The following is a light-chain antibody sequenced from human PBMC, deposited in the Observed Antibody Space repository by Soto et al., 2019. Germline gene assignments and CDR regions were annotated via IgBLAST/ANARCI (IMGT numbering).Light chain of an antibody. V-gene: IGLV2-23*03. CDR1: SSDVGSYNH. CDR3: CSYAGSSTFVV. CDR2: EGS. J-gene: IGLJ2*01. Sequence: QSALTQPASVSGSPGQSITISCTGTSSDVGSYNHVSWYQQLPGKAPKLMIYEGSKRPSGVSNRFSGSKSGNTASLTISGLQAEDEADYYCCSYAGSSTFVVFGGGTKLTVL.